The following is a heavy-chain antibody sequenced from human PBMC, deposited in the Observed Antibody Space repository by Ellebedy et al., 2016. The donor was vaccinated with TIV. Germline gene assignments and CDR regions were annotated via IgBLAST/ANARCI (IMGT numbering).Heavy chain of an antibody. V-gene: IGHV1-18*01. Sequence: ASVKVSCXASGYTFTSYGISWVRQAPGQGLEWMGWISAYNGNTNYAQKLQGRVTMTTDTSTSTAYMELSSLRSEDTAVYYCARPSSSGYYYYMDVWGKGTTVTVSS. CDR3: ARPSSSGYYYYMDV. CDR1: GYTFTSYG. CDR2: ISAYNGNT. D-gene: IGHD6-6*01. J-gene: IGHJ6*03.